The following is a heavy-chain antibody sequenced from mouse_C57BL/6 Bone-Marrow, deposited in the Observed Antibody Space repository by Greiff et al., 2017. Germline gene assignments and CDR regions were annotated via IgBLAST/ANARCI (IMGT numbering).Heavy chain of an antibody. J-gene: IGHJ3*01. CDR3: ARDYYGSGPFAY. CDR1: GYTFTDYY. Sequence: EVKLQQSGPELVKPGASVKISCKASGYTFTDYYMNWVKQSHGKSLEWIGDINPNNGGTSYNQKFKGKATLTVDKSSSTAYMELRSLTSEDSAVYYCARDYYGSGPFAYWGQGTLVTVSA. CDR2: INPNNGGT. V-gene: IGHV1-26*01. D-gene: IGHD1-1*01.